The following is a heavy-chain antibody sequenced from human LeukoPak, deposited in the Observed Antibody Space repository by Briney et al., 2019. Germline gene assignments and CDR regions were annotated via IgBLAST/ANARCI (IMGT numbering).Heavy chain of an antibody. CDR2: ISTSGGTI. Sequence: GGSLRLSCAASGFTFSSSSMNWVRQAPEKGLEWVSYISTSGGTIYYADSVKGRFTISRDNAKNSLYLQMDSLRAEDTAVYYCARHIPFDCWGQGTLVTVSS. J-gene: IGHJ4*02. V-gene: IGHV3-48*01. CDR1: GFTFSSSS. CDR3: ARHIPFDC. D-gene: IGHD2-21*01.